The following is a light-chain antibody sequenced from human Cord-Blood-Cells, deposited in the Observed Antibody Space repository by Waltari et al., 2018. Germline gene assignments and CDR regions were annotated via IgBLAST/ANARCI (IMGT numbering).Light chain of an antibody. CDR1: SSNIGSNT. CDR2: SNN. J-gene: IGLJ3*02. CDR3: AAWDDSLNGPV. Sequence: QSVLTQPPSASGTPGQRVTISCSGSSSNIGSNTVNCYQQLPGTAPKLLIYSNNQRPSGVPDRCAGSKSGTSAYLAISGLQSEDEADYYCAAWDDSLNGPVFGGGTKLTVL. V-gene: IGLV1-44*01.